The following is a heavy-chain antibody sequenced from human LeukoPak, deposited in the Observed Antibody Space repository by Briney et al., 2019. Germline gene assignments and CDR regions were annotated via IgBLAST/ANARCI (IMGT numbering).Heavy chain of an antibody. CDR2: INAGNGNT. Sequence: ASVKVSCKASGYTFTSYTIHWVRQAPGQRLEWMGWINAGNGNTKYSQEFQDRVTISRDTSASTAYMELSSLRSEDMAVYYCARGRGTSGSNRDFYYYYYMDVWGKGTTVTVSS. V-gene: IGHV1-3*03. J-gene: IGHJ6*03. D-gene: IGHD2-15*01. CDR1: GYTFTSYT. CDR3: ARGRGTSGSNRDFYYYYYMDV.